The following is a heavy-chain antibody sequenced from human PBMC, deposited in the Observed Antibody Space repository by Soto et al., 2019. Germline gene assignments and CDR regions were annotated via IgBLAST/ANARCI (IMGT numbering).Heavy chain of an antibody. J-gene: IGHJ5*02. CDR1: GYTFTPYT. Sequence: QVQLVQSGAEVRNPGASVKVSCKTSGYTFTPYTIHWVRQAPGQRLEWMGWINTVNGNTKYSQKFQARITITRDTSANTAYMELSSLTSEDTAVYYCARPGYCDGGVCYSGGWFDPWGQGTLVTVSS. V-gene: IGHV1-3*04. D-gene: IGHD2-15*01. CDR2: INTVNGNT. CDR3: ARPGYCDGGVCYSGGWFDP.